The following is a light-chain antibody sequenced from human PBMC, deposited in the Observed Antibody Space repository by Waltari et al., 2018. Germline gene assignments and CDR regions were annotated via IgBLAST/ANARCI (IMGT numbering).Light chain of an antibody. CDR2: WAS. J-gene: IGKJ1*01. Sequence: SVLYSSNNKNYLAWYQQKPGQPPKLLIYWASTRESGVPDRFSGSGSGTDFTLTISSPQAEDVAVYYCQQYYSTPRTFGQGTKVEIK. CDR3: QQYYSTPRT. CDR1: SVLYSSNNKNY. V-gene: IGKV4-1*01.